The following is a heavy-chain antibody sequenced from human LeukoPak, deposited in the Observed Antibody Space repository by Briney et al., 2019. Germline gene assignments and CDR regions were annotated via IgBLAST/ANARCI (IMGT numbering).Heavy chain of an antibody. CDR1: GFTFSSYA. CDR3: AAKGFWSGVSDY. V-gene: IGHV3-23*01. D-gene: IGHD3-3*01. J-gene: IGHJ4*02. CDR2: ISGSGGST. Sequence: QTGGSLRLSCAASGFTFSSYAMSWVRQAPGKGLEWVSAISGSGGSTYYADSVKGRFTISRDNSKNTLYLQMNSLRAEDTAVYYCAAKGFWSGVSDYWGQGTLVTVSS.